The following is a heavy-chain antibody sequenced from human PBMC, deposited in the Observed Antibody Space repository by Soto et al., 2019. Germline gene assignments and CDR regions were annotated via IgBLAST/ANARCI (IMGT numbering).Heavy chain of an antibody. D-gene: IGHD5-12*01. V-gene: IGHV1-8*01. CDR1: GYTFSNYD. J-gene: IGHJ3*02. CDR3: ARGIKGLPPSAFDI. Sequence: ASVKVSCKASGYTFSNYDINWVRQATGQGLEWMGWLNPNTDKTGSAQKFQGRVTMTRNTSISTAYLELSGLRSDDTAVYYCARGIKGLPPSAFDIWGQGTWVTVSS. CDR2: LNPNTDKT.